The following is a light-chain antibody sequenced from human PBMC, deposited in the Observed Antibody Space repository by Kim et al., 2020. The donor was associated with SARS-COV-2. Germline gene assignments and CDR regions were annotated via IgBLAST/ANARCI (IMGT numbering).Light chain of an antibody. J-gene: IGKJ4*01. CDR1: QSIANY. Sequence: DIQITQSPSSLSASVGDRVTITCRASQSIANYLNWYQQKPGKAPNLLIYAASSLQSGVPSRFSGSGSGTVFTLTISSLQPEDFATYYCQQSYSAPQLTFGGGTKVDIK. CDR3: QQSYSAPQLT. CDR2: AAS. V-gene: IGKV1-39*01.